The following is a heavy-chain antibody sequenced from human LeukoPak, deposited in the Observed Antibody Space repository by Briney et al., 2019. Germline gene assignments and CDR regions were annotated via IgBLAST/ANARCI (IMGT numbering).Heavy chain of an antibody. CDR1: RASISDNY. CDR3: TIGGASGSLAH. V-gene: IGHV4-4*07. Sequence: PSETLSLTCTVSRASISDNYWSWSRQPAGKALEWIGRTYTSGDTNYNPSLKSRASVSVDTSKNQFHLSPRYVTAADTAVYYCTIGGASGSLAHWGPGTLVTVSS. CDR2: TYTSGDT. D-gene: IGHD6-13*01. J-gene: IGHJ4*02.